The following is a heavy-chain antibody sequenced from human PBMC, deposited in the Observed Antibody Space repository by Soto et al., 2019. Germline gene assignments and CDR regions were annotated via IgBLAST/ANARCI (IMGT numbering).Heavy chain of an antibody. CDR2: IKEDGSEK. V-gene: IGHV3-7*04. CDR1: GFTFNNYL. Sequence: PGGSLRFSCTTSGFTFNNYLMTWVRQSPGKGLEWVATIKEDGSEKYYGDSLRGRFTISRDNAENSLYLQMNSLRAEDTAVYYCVRARVDYWGQGSLVTVSS. CDR3: VRARVDY. J-gene: IGHJ4*02.